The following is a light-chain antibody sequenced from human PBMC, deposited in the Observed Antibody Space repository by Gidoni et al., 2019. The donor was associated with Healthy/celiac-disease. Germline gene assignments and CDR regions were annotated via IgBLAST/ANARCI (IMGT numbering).Light chain of an antibody. CDR2: GAS. J-gene: IGKJ2*01. CDR1: QSVSSSY. CDR3: QQYGSSRYT. V-gene: IGKV3-20*01. Sequence: EIVLTPSPGTLSLSPGERATLSCRDSQSVSSSYLAWYQQKPGQAPRLLIYGASSRATGIPDRFSGSGSGTDFTLTISRLEPEDFAVYYCQQYGSSRYTFGQXTKLEIK.